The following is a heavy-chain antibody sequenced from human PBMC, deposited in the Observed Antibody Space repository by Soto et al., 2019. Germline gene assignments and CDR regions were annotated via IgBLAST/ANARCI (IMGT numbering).Heavy chain of an antibody. CDR3: ATTIIYGDPGDY. CDR2: IDPSGART. D-gene: IGHD4-17*01. Sequence: QVQVQQSGAEVKEPGASVRISCKASGYTFISYYMHWVRQAPGQGLEWMGIIDPSGARTTYAQRFRGRVTMTWDTSRSTVYMDMTSLRPDDKAVYFWATTIIYGDPGDYWGQGTVVSVSS. CDR1: GYTFISYY. V-gene: IGHV1-46*01. J-gene: IGHJ4*02.